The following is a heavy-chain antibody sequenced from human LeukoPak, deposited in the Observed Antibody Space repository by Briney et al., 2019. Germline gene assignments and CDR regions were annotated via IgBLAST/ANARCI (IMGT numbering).Heavy chain of an antibody. V-gene: IGHV1-2*02. CDR1: GYTFTGYY. CDR3: ARDRTIDGMVRGVIGASLGY. Sequence: ASVKVSCKASGYTFTGYYMHWVRQAPGQGLEWMGWINPNSGGTNYAQKFQGRVTMTRDTSNSTAYMELSRLRSDDTAVYYCARDRTIDGMVRGVIGASLGYWGQGTLVTVSS. CDR2: INPNSGGT. D-gene: IGHD3-10*01. J-gene: IGHJ4*02.